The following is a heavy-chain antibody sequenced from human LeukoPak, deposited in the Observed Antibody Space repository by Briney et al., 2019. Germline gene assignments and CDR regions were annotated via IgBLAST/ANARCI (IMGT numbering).Heavy chain of an antibody. D-gene: IGHD1-26*01. V-gene: IGHV3-30*18. CDR1: GFTFTTYG. CDR3: AKVADSGSYYAYYYGMDV. Sequence: GGSLRLSCAASGFTFTTYGTHWVRQAPGKGLEWVAFISYDATNKYYADSVKGRFTISRDNSENTLYLQMNSLRAEDTAVYYCAKVADSGSYYAYYYGMDVWGQGTTVTVSS. CDR2: ISYDATNK. J-gene: IGHJ6*02.